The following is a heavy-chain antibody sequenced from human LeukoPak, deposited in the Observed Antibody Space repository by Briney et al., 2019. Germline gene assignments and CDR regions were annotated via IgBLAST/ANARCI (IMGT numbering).Heavy chain of an antibody. J-gene: IGHJ4*02. V-gene: IGHV1-2*02. CDR2: INPNSGGT. Sequence: ASVKVSCKASGYTFTGYYMHWVRQAPGQGLEWMGWINPNSGGTNYARKFQGRVTMTRDTSISTAYMELSRLRSDDTAVYYCARDLRSSGPNYWGQGTLVTVSS. D-gene: IGHD6-19*01. CDR3: ARDLRSSGPNY. CDR1: GYTFTGYY.